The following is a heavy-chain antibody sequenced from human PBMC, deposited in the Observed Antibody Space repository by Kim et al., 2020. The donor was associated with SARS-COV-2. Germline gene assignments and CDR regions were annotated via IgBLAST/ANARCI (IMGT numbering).Heavy chain of an antibody. Sequence: GGSLRLSCAASGFTFSSYGMHWVRQAPGKGLEWVAVIWYDGSNKYYADSVKGRFTISRDNSKNTLYLQMNSLRAEDTAVYYCARAANYYYYYGMDVWGQGTTVTVSS. V-gene: IGHV3-33*01. CDR3: ARAANYYYYYGMDV. CDR1: GFTFSSYG. CDR2: IWYDGSNK. J-gene: IGHJ6*02.